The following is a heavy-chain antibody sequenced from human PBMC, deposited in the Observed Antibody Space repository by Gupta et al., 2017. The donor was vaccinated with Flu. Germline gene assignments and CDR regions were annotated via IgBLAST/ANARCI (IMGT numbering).Heavy chain of an antibody. CDR2: INHSGST. CDR1: GGSFSGYY. D-gene: IGHD2-2*02. V-gene: IGHV4-34*01. CDR3: ARANIVVVPAAIPGFYYYY. Sequence: YGVYGGSFSGYYWSWIRQPPGKGLEWIGEINHSGSTNYNPSLKSRVTISVDTSKNQFSLKLSSVTAADTAVYYCARANIVVVPAAIPGFYYYY. J-gene: IGHJ6*03.